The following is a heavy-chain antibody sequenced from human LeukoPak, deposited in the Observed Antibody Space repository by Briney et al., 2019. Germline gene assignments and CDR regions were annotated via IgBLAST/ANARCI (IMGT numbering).Heavy chain of an antibody. J-gene: IGHJ3*02. V-gene: IGHV5-51*01. D-gene: IGHD3-10*01. CDR1: GYYFTAYR. Sequence: GESLKISCKASGYYFTAYRIAWVRQMPGKGLEYMGIIYPGDSNVRYRPSFQGQISISAERSITTAYLQWSSLKASDTAVYYCARVPYYYGPGSGAFDIWGQGTMVTVAS. CDR2: IYPGDSNV. CDR3: ARVPYYYGPGSGAFDI.